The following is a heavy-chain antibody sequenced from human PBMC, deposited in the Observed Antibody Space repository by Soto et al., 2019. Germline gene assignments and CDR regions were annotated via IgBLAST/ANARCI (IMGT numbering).Heavy chain of an antibody. CDR3: ARVPSKLELTNWFDP. CDR2: ISAYNGNT. J-gene: IGHJ5*02. D-gene: IGHD1-7*01. V-gene: IGHV1-18*01. Sequence: GASVKVSCKASGYTFTSYGISWVRQAPGQGLEWMGWISAYNGNTNYAQKLQGRVTMTTDTSTSTAYMELRSLRSDDTAVYYCARVPSKLELTNWFDPWGQGTLVTVS. CDR1: GYTFTSYG.